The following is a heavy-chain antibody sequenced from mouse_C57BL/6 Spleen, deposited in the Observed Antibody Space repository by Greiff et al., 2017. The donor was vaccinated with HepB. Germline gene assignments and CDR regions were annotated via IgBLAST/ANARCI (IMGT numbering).Heavy chain of an antibody. V-gene: IGHV14-4*01. CDR1: GFNIKDDY. J-gene: IGHJ2*01. CDR3: TPSMVTTRIYFDY. CDR2: IDPENGDT. Sequence: EVQLQQSGAELVRPGASVKLSCTASGFNIKDDYMHWVKQRPEQGLEWIGWIDPENGDTEYASKFQGKATITADTSSNTAYLQLSSLTSEDTAVYYCTPSMVTTRIYFDYWGQGTTLTVSS. D-gene: IGHD2-2*01.